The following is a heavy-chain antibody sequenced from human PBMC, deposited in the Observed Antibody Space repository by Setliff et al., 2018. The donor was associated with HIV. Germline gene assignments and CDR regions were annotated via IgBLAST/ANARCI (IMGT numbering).Heavy chain of an antibody. J-gene: IGHJ4*02. D-gene: IGHD2-2*01. CDR1: GGSFSGYY. V-gene: IGHV4-34*01. CDR2: VNHGGST. Sequence: KTSETLSLTCAVYGGSFSGYYSWIRQAPGKGLEWIGEVNHGGSTHHNASLKSRLTISIDTSKKQFSLKLTSVTAADAAVYYCVASSSWSCRLNFWGPGTLVTVSS. CDR3: VASSSWSCRLNF.